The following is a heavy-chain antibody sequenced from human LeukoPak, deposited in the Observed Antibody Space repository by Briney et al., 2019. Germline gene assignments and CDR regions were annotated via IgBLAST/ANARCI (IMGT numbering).Heavy chain of an antibody. D-gene: IGHD1-1*01. CDR3: ARDLTANWSFDY. CDR2: IWYDGSNK. J-gene: IGHJ4*02. V-gene: IGHV3-33*01. Sequence: GGSLRLSCAASGFTFSSYGMHWVRQAPGKGLEWVAVIWYDGSNKYYADSVRGRFAISRDNSENTLYLQMNSLRTEDTAVYYCARDLTANWSFDYCGQGTLVTVSS. CDR1: GFTFSSYG.